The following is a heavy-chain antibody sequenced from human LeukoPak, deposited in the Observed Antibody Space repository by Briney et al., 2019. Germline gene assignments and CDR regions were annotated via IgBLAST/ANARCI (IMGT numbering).Heavy chain of an antibody. Sequence: GASVKVSCKASGYTLTGYYMNWVRQAPGQGLEWMGWINPNSGGTNYAQKFQGRVTMTRDTSISTAYMELSRLRSDDTAVYYCARYPRYYYDSSGYYYFWPPFDYWGQGTLVTVSS. CDR3: ARYPRYYYDSSGYYYFWPPFDY. J-gene: IGHJ4*02. V-gene: IGHV1-2*02. CDR2: INPNSGGT. D-gene: IGHD3-22*01. CDR1: GYTLTGYY.